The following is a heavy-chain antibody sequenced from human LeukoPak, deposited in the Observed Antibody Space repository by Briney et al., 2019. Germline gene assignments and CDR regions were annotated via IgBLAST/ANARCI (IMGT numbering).Heavy chain of an antibody. Sequence: SETLSLTCTVSGGSISSYHWSWIRQPPGKGLEWIGYIYYSGSTNYNPSLKSRVTISVDTSKNQFSLKLSSVTAADTAVYYCARGYSSGWYWGPRGMDVWGQGTTVTVSS. CDR2: IYYSGST. J-gene: IGHJ6*02. V-gene: IGHV4-59*08. CDR3: ARGYSSGWYWGPRGMDV. D-gene: IGHD6-19*01. CDR1: GGSISSYH.